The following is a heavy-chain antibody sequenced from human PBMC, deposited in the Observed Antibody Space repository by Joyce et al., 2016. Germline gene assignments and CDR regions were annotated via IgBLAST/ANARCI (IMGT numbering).Heavy chain of an antibody. Sequence: EEQLVESGGGLVQPGGSLRLYCAASGFIFSDYWMHWLRQSPGSGPVWVSRIKGDGSGTAYADSVNGRFTISRDNSKSMLYLQMNSLRVEDTGVYYCAREGGGRRTWFDPWGQGILVTVAS. CDR1: GFIFSDYW. V-gene: IGHV3-74*03. J-gene: IGHJ5*02. D-gene: IGHD2-15*01. CDR3: AREGGGRRTWFDP. CDR2: IKGDGSGT.